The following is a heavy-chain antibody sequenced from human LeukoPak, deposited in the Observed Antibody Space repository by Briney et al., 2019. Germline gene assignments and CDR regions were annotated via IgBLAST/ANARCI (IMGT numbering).Heavy chain of an antibody. J-gene: IGHJ4*02. V-gene: IGHV3-30*02. CDR2: IRPDGSNK. D-gene: IGHD6-19*01. CDR3: AKAYGSGWYYYFDY. CDR1: GFTFSSYG. Sequence: PGGSLRLSCAASGFTFSSYGMHWVCQAPGKGLEWVAFIRPDGSNKYYADSVKGRFTISRDNSKNTLYLQMNSLRAEDTAVYYCAKAYGSGWYYYFDYWGQGTLVTVSS.